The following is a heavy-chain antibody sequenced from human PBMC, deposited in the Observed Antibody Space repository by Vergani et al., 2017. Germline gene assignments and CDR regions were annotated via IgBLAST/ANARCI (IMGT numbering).Heavy chain of an antibody. Sequence: QVQLQESGPGLVKPSQTLSLTCAVSGGSISSGDHCWTWIRQRPGKGLEWIGYIFYSGTTYDNPSLRSRLTISVDTSQNQFSLKLRSVTAADTAVYYCARVVTQVPATSHFCYMDVWGKGTTVVVSS. CDR2: IFYSGTT. CDR3: ARVVTQVPATSHFCYMDV. V-gene: IGHV4-31*11. J-gene: IGHJ6*03. D-gene: IGHD6-25*01. CDR1: GGSISSGDHC.